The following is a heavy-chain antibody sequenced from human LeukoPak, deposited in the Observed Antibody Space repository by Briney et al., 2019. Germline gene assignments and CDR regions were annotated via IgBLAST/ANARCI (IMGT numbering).Heavy chain of an antibody. CDR1: GFTFSSYW. CDR2: INSDGSST. Sequence: PGGSLRLSCAASGFTFSSYWMHWVRQAPGKGLVWVSRINSDGSSTSYADSVKGRFTISRDNAKNTLYLQMNSLRAEDTAVYYCAKDPPPSITMIVGYYFDYWGQGTLVTVSS. CDR3: AKDPPPSITMIVGYYFDY. V-gene: IGHV3-74*01. J-gene: IGHJ4*02. D-gene: IGHD3-22*01.